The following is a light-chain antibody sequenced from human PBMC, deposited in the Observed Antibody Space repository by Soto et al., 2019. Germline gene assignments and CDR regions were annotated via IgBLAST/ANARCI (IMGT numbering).Light chain of an antibody. V-gene: IGLV1-40*01. CDR2: GNI. Sequence: QSVLTQPPSVSGAPGQRVTISCTGSSSSIGAGYDVHWYQQLPGTAPKLLIYGNINRPSGVPDRFSGSKSGTSASLAITGLQAEDEADYYCQSYDTNLSGYVFGTGTKVTVL. J-gene: IGLJ1*01. CDR3: QSYDTNLSGYV. CDR1: SSSIGAGYD.